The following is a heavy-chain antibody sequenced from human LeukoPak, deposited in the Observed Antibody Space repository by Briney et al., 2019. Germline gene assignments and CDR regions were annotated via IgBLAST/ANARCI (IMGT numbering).Heavy chain of an antibody. V-gene: IGHV3-48*01. Sequence: GGSLRLSCEASGFTFSSYSMNWVRQAPGKGLEWISYISTSTTTIYYADSVKGRFTISRDNSKNTLYLQMNSLRAEDTAVYYCAKGSIAAAGRRYYYYYMDVWGKGTTVTVSS. CDR2: ISTSTTTI. J-gene: IGHJ6*03. CDR3: AKGSIAAAGRRYYYYYMDV. CDR1: GFTFSSYS. D-gene: IGHD6-13*01.